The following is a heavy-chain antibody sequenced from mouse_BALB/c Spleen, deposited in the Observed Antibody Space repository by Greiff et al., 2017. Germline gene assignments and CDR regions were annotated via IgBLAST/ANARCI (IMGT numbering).Heavy chain of an antibody. CDR2: IRSKSNNYAT. D-gene: IGHD3-1*01. V-gene: IGHV10-3*03. Sequence: EVKLMESGGGLVQPKGSLKLSCAASGFTFNTYAMHWVCQAPGKGLEWVARIRSKSNNYATYYADSVKDRFTISRDDSQSMLYLQMNNLKTEDTAMYYCVREGTRVPAMDYWGQGTSVTVSS. J-gene: IGHJ4*01. CDR1: GFTFNTYA. CDR3: VREGTRVPAMDY.